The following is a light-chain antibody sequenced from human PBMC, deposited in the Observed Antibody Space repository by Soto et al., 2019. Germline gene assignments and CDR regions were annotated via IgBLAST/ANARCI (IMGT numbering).Light chain of an antibody. CDR2: DTI. J-gene: IGLJ2*01. CDR3: GMWDSSLRLVV. Sequence: QSVLTQPPSVSAAPGQKVTISCSGSSSNIGNNYVSWYQQLPGTAPKLLIYDTIRRPSGIPDRFSGSKSGTSATLDITGLQTGDEADYYCGMWDSSLRLVVFGRGTKLTVL. CDR1: SSNIGNNY. V-gene: IGLV1-51*01.